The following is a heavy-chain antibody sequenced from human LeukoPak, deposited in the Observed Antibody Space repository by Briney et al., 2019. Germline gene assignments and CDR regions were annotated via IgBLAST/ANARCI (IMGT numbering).Heavy chain of an antibody. D-gene: IGHD4-17*01. Sequence: SETLSLTCTVSGGSSSSGSYHWSWIRQPPGKGLEWIGYIYYSGSTNYNPSLKSRVTISVDTSKNQFSLKLSSVTAADTAVYYCARNGGYCFDYWGRGTLVTVSS. CDR1: GGSSSSGSYH. CDR2: IYYSGST. V-gene: IGHV4-61*01. J-gene: IGHJ4*02. CDR3: ARNGGYCFDY.